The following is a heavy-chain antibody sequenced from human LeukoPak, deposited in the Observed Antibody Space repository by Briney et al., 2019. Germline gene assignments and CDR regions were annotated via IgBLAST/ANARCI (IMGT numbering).Heavy chain of an antibody. CDR1: GGSINSSSFY. D-gene: IGHD6-19*01. CDR3: ARIGVQWLVWNAFDI. V-gene: IGHV4-61*02. CDR2: IYTSGST. Sequence: PSQTLSLTCTVSGGSINSSSFYWSWIRQPAGKGLEWIGRIYTSGSTNCNPSLKSRVTISVDTSKNQFSLKLSSVAAADTAVYYCARIGVQWLVWNAFDIWGQGTMVTVSS. J-gene: IGHJ3*02.